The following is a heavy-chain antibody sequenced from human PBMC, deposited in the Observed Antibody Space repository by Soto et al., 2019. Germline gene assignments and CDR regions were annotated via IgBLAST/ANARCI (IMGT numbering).Heavy chain of an antibody. CDR1: GFIFNTYA. J-gene: IGHJ4*02. Sequence: LRLSCAACGFIFNTYAISWVRQSPRKGLEWVSVISGSGGSTYYADSVKGRFTISRDNSKNTLYLQMNSLRAEDTAVYYCAKSSSSWYYFDYWGQGTLVTVSS. V-gene: IGHV3-23*01. CDR2: ISGSGGST. CDR3: AKSSSSWYYFDY. D-gene: IGHD6-13*01.